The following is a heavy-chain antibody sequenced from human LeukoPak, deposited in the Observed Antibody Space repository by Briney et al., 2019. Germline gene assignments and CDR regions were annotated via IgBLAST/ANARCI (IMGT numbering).Heavy chain of an antibody. V-gene: IGHV3-30*04. Sequence: GRSLRLSCAASGFTFSSYAMHWVRQAPGKGLEWVAVISYDGSNKYYADSVKGRFTISRDNSKNTLYLQMNSLRAEDTAVYYCAKAYYDFWSGQIGFDYWGQGTLVTVSS. CDR1: GFTFSSYA. CDR3: AKAYYDFWSGQIGFDY. D-gene: IGHD3-3*01. J-gene: IGHJ4*02. CDR2: ISYDGSNK.